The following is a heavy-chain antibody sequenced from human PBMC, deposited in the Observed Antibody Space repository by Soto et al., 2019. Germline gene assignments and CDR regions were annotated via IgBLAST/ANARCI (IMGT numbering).Heavy chain of an antibody. D-gene: IGHD1-7*01. CDR2: ISSSSSYI. J-gene: IGHJ4*02. CDR1: GFTFSSYS. V-gene: IGHV3-21*01. Sequence: PGGSRRLSCAASGFTFSSYSMNWVRQAPGKGLEWVSSISSSSSYIYYADSVKGRFTISRDNAKNSLYLQMNSLRAEDTAVYYCARAERLYNWNYAIDYWGQGTLVTVSS. CDR3: ARAERLYNWNYAIDY.